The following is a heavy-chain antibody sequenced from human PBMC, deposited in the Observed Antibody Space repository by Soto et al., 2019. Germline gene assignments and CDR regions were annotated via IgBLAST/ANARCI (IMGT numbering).Heavy chain of an antibody. V-gene: IGHV1-18*01. CDR2: ISAYNGNT. J-gene: IGHJ4*02. CDR3: ARDPIYGDYVGRGFY. CDR1: GYTFTSYG. Sequence: ASVKVSCKASGYTFTSYGISWVRQAPGQGLEWMGWISAYNGNTNYAQKLQGRVTMTTDTSTSTACMELRGLRSDCTAVYYCARDPIYGDYVGRGFYGGQETLVTVS. D-gene: IGHD4-17*01.